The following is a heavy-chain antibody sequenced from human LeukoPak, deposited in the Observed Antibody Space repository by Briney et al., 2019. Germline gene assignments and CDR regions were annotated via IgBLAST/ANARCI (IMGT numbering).Heavy chain of an antibody. V-gene: IGHV5-51*01. CDR3: ARPGATVTNTNYYFDL. Sequence: GESLKISCKGSGYSFTSYWIGWVRQLPGKGLEWMGIFYPGDSDTRYSPSFQGQVTISADKSINTAYMQWSSLKASDTAIYCARPGATVTNTNYYFDLWGRGTLVTVSS. J-gene: IGHJ2*01. D-gene: IGHD4-17*01. CDR2: FYPGDSDT. CDR1: GYSFTSYW.